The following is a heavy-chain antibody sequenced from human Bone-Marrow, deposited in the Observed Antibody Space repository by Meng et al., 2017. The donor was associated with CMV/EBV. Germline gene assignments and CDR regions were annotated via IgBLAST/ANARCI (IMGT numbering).Heavy chain of an antibody. CDR3: ARARETIYDAFDI. CDR2: IYSGGSST. V-gene: IGHV3-23*03. CDR1: GFTFSSYA. D-gene: IGHD1-26*01. Sequence: GGSLRLSCAASGFTFSSYAMSWVRQAPGKGLEWVSVIYSGGSSTYYADSVKGRFTISRDNSKNTLYLQMNSLRAEDTAVYYCARARETIYDAFDIWGQGTMVTV. J-gene: IGHJ3*02.